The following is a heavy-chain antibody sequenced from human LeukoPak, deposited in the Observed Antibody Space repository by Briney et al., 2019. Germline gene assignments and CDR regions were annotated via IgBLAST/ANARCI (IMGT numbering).Heavy chain of an antibody. CDR1: GGSISSSSYY. Sequence: NASETLSLTCTVSGGSISSSSYYWGWIRQPPGKGLEWIGNIYYTGSTYYNPSLKSRVTISVDTSKNQFSLRLSSVTAADTALYYCARASPQWDLSQSFGYWGQGTLVTVSS. CDR2: IYYTGST. CDR3: ARASPQWDLSQSFGY. J-gene: IGHJ4*02. V-gene: IGHV4-39*07. D-gene: IGHD1-26*01.